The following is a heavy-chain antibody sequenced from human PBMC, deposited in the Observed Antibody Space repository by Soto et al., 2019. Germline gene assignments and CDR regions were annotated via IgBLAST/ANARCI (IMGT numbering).Heavy chain of an antibody. D-gene: IGHD1-26*01. V-gene: IGHV1-69*13. CDR1: GGTFSSYA. CDR2: IIPIFGTA. J-gene: IGHJ6*02. CDR3: ARDWSGSYVDYYYYGMDV. Sequence: ASVKVSCKASGGTFSSYAISWVRQAPGQGLEWMGGIIPIFGTANYAQKFQGRVTITADESTSTAYMELSSLRSEDTAVYYCARDWSGSYVDYYYYGMDVWGQGTTVTVSS.